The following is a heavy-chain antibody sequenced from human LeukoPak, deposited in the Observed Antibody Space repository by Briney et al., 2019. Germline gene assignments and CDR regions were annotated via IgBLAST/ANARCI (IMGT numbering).Heavy chain of an antibody. J-gene: IGHJ4*02. CDR3: TRETIRFCSDTDCLQGEF. CDR1: GYSISRGYY. Sequence: SETLSLTCDVSGYSISRGYYWGWVRQSPGKGLEWIANIHHGGRTYYNPSLKSRVTISVDMSKNQISLKLTSVTAADTAVYHCTRETIRFCSDTDCLQGEFWGQGALVTVSS. CDR2: IHHGGRT. D-gene: IGHD2-15*01. V-gene: IGHV4-38-2*02.